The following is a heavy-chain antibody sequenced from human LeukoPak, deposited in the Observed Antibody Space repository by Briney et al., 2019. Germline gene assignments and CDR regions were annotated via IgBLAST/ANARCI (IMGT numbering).Heavy chain of an antibody. CDR1: GGSFSGYY. CDR3: ARPPCSGGSCYFDY. V-gene: IGHV4-34*01. CDR2: INHSGST. D-gene: IGHD2-15*01. J-gene: IGHJ4*02. Sequence: SQTRSLTCAVYGGSFSGYYWSWIRQPPGKGLEWIGEINHSGSTNYNPSLKSRVTISVDTSKNQFSLKLSSVTAADTAVYYCARPPCSGGSCYFDYWGQGTLVTVSS.